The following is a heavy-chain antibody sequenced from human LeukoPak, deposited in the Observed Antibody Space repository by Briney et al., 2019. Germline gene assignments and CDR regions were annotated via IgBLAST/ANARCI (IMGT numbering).Heavy chain of an antibody. J-gene: IGHJ4*02. CDR1: GFTFSSYA. V-gene: IGHV3-30-3*01. Sequence: PGGSLRLSCAASGFTFSSYAMHWVRQAPGKGLEWVAVISYDGSNKYYAGSVKGRFTISRDNSKNTLYLQMNSLRAEDTAVYYCARDQIVVVTATPRALDYWGQGTLVTVSS. D-gene: IGHD2-21*02. CDR2: ISYDGSNK. CDR3: ARDQIVVVTATPRALDY.